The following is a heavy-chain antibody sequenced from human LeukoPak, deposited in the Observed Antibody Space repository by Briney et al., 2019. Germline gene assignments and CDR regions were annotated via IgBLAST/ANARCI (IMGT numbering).Heavy chain of an antibody. CDR2: ISYSGTT. Sequence: SETLSLTCTVSGGSLRSYYWSWIRQPPGKGLEWIGYISYSGTTNYNPSLKSRVTISVDTSKSQFSLKLSSVTAADTAVYYCARFLVPAAFFDYWGQGTLVTVSS. CDR3: ARFLVPAAFFDY. V-gene: IGHV4-59*01. J-gene: IGHJ4*02. D-gene: IGHD2-2*01. CDR1: GGSLRSYY.